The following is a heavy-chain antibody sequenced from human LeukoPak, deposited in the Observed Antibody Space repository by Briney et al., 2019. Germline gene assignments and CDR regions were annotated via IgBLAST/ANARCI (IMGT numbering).Heavy chain of an antibody. CDR1: GFTFSSYS. CDR3: ARNLPAADY. Sequence: GGSLRLSCAASGFTFSSYSMSWVRQAPGKGLEWVSSISDSSYYIYYADSVAGRFTISRDNAKNLLYLQMNSLRAEDTAVYYCARNLPAADYWGQGTLVTVSS. V-gene: IGHV3-21*01. D-gene: IGHD2-2*01. J-gene: IGHJ4*02. CDR2: ISDSSYYI.